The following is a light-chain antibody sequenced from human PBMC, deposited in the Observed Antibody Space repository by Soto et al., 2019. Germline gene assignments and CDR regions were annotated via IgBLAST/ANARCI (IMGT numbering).Light chain of an antibody. V-gene: IGKV3D-15*01. CDR1: QSVSST. J-gene: IGKJ5*01. Sequence: EIVLTQSPGTLSLSPGERATLSCRASQSVSSTYIAWYQQKPGQAPRLLIYGASSRATGIPARFSDSGSGTEFTLTISSLQSEDFAVYYCQQYNNWPPITFGQGTRLEIK. CDR3: QQYNNWPPIT. CDR2: GAS.